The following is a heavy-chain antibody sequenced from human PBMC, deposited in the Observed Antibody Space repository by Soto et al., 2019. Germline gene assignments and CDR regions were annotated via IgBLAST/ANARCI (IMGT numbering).Heavy chain of an antibody. D-gene: IGHD5-12*01. Sequence: SETLSLTCTVSSGPDRSHNWGWIRQPPGKGLEWIGYMSYSGSTKYNPSLQSRVAISGDTSKNQFSLRLSSVTASDTAVYYCATYMEGIGGRGYWGQGILVTVSS. CDR1: SGPDRSHN. J-gene: IGHJ4*02. CDR3: ATYMEGIGGRGY. V-gene: IGHV4-59*02. CDR2: MSYSGST.